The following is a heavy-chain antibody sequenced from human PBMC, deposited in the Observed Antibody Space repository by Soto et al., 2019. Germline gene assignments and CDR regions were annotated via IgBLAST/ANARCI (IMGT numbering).Heavy chain of an antibody. CDR1: GGSISSGGYS. D-gene: IGHD4-17*01. Sequence: QVQLQESGPGLVKPSQTLSLTCTVSGGSISSGGYSWNWIRQHPGKGLEWLGYISYSGTTDYNPSLKSRVTISVDTSKNQFSLQLSSVTAADTAVYYCARDDYGDGMDVWGQGTTVTVSS. V-gene: IGHV4-31*03. CDR2: ISYSGTT. J-gene: IGHJ6*02. CDR3: ARDDYGDGMDV.